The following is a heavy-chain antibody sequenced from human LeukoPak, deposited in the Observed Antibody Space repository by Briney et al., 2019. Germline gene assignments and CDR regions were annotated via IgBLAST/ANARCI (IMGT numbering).Heavy chain of an antibody. J-gene: IGHJ5*02. V-gene: IGHV3-7*01. Sequence: GGSLRLSCEASGFSFNAFWMSWVRQAPGKGLEWVANIHRDGSVRHYVESVRGRFTISRDNARNSLFLQMNSLRVEDTAVCYCAREDGGWLRADLWGQGTLVTVSS. CDR3: AREDGGWLRADL. CDR1: GFSFNAFW. CDR2: IHRDGSVR. D-gene: IGHD5-24*01.